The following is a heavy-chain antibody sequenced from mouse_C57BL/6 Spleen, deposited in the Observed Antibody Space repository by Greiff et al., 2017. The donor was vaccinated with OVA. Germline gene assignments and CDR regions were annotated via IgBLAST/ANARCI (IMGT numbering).Heavy chain of an antibody. J-gene: IGHJ1*03. CDR2: IYPGDGDT. CDR1: GYAFSSSW. D-gene: IGHD1-1*01. V-gene: IGHV1-82*01. CDR3: APTVGADWYFDV. Sequence: QVQLQQSGPELVKPGASVKLSCKASGYAFSSSWMNWVQQRPGKGLEWIGRIYPGDGDTNYNGKFKGKATLTADKSSSTAYLQLSSLTSEDSAVYFGAPTVGADWYFDVWGTGTTVTVSS.